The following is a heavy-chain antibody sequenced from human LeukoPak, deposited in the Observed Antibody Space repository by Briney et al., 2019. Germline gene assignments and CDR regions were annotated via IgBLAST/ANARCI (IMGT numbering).Heavy chain of an antibody. Sequence: GGSLRLSCAASGFTFSSYDIHWVRQATGKGLEWVSGIGTAGEIYYPGSVKGRFTISRENAKNSLYLQMNSLRAGDTAVYYCTLNNWYENGFDPWGQGTLVTVSS. CDR2: IGTAGEI. CDR1: GFTFSSYD. D-gene: IGHD1-1*01. CDR3: TLNNWYENGFDP. J-gene: IGHJ5*02. V-gene: IGHV3-13*01.